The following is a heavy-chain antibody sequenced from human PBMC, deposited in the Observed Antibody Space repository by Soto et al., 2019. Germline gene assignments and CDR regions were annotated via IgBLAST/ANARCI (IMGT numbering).Heavy chain of an antibody. D-gene: IGHD1-20*01. CDR1: GGSFSGYY. Sequence: TLSLTCAVYGGSFSGYYWSWIRQPPGKGLEWIGEINHSGSTNYNPSLKSRVTISVDTSKNQFSLKLSSVTAADTAVYYCARGPSITGTSPGPLDYWGQGTLVTVSS. J-gene: IGHJ4*02. V-gene: IGHV4-34*01. CDR3: ARGPSITGTSPGPLDY. CDR2: INHSGST.